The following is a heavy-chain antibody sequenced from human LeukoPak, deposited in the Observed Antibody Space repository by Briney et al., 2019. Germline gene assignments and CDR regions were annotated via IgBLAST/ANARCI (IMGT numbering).Heavy chain of an antibody. Sequence: PGRSLRLSCAASGFTFSSYGMHWVRQAPGKGLEWVAVIWYDGSNKYYADSVKGRFTISRDNSKNTLYLQMNSLRAEDTAVYYCARVMRTQDYYGSGNYYYYYMDVWGKGTTVTVSS. D-gene: IGHD3-10*01. CDR2: IWYDGSNK. CDR3: ARVMRTQDYYGSGNYYYYYMDV. CDR1: GFTFSSYG. V-gene: IGHV3-33*01. J-gene: IGHJ6*03.